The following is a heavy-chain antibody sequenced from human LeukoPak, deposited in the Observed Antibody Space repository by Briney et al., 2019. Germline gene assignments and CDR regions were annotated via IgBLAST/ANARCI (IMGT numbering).Heavy chain of an antibody. D-gene: IGHD6-13*01. V-gene: IGHV3-23*01. CDR2: ITGSGGNT. CDR1: GFTFSSSA. Sequence: PGGSLRLSCAASGFTFSSSAMSWVRQVPGKGLEWVSGITGSGGNTYYADSVKGRFTISRDNSKSTLYLQMSSLRAEDTAIYYCAKDTSTRWYSSTPLPGDYWGQGTLVTVSS. CDR3: AKDTSTRWYSSTPLPGDY. J-gene: IGHJ4*02.